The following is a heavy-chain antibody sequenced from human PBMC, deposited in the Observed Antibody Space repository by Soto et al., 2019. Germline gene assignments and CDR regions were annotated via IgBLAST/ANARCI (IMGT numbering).Heavy chain of an antibody. V-gene: IGHV1-2*02. Sequence: ASVKVSCKASGYTFTGYYMHWVRQAPGQGLEWMGWINPNSGGTNYAQKFQGRVTMTRDTSISTAYMELSRLRSAETAVDYCARDLFSGWPYNWFDPWGQGTLVTVSS. CDR1: GYTFTGYY. CDR2: INPNSGGT. D-gene: IGHD6-19*01. CDR3: ARDLFSGWPYNWFDP. J-gene: IGHJ5*02.